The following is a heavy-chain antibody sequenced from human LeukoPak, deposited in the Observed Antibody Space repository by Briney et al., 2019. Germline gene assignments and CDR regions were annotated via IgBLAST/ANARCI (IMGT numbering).Heavy chain of an antibody. CDR3: ARRAGAYSHPYDY. CDR1: GFTFSSYA. J-gene: IGHJ4*02. D-gene: IGHD4/OR15-4a*01. V-gene: IGHV3-53*01. CDR2: IYSDNT. Sequence: GSLSLSCAASGFTFSSYAMSWVRQAPGKGLEWVSFIYSDNTHYSDSVKGRFTISRDNSKNTLYLQMNSLRAEDTAVYYCARRAGAYSHPYDYWGQGTLVTVSS.